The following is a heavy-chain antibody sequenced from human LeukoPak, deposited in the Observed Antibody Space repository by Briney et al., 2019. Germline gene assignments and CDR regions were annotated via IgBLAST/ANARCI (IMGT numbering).Heavy chain of an antibody. CDR3: ATKPVVPGSQGHYFDP. J-gene: IGHJ5*02. CDR2: TSGSI. CDR1: GASISSHY. D-gene: IGHD4-23*01. Sequence: PSETLSLTCAVSGASISSHYWSWIRQPPGKGLEWIGYTSGSISDNPSLKSRVAVSLDPSQNQVSLNLTSVTAADTAVYYCATKPVVPGSQGHYFDPWGQGTLVTVSS. V-gene: IGHV4-59*11.